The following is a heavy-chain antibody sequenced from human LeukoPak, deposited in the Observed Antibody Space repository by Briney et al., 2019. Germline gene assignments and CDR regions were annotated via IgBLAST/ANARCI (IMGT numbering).Heavy chain of an antibody. V-gene: IGHV3-23*01. J-gene: IGHJ4*02. CDR3: AKDRGGVVVRAFDD. CDR2: LSGCGGRT. Sequence: GGSLRLFCAASGFTFSSYDMSWVRQAPGKGLEGVSGLSGCGGRTLYEDAVNGRFTISRDNSKNTLYLQMNSLRVEDTALYYCAKDRGGVVVRAFDDWGQGTLVTVSS. D-gene: IGHD3-22*01. CDR1: GFTFSSYD.